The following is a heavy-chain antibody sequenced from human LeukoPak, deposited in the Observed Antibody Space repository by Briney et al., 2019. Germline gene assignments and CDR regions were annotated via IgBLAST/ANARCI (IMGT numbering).Heavy chain of an antibody. V-gene: IGHV3-74*01. CDR3: ARGREVNAFDS. CDR2: IVGDASST. D-gene: IGHD3-10*01. J-gene: IGHJ4*02. Sequence: AESLRLSCAASGFTFSSYLMHWVRQAQGKGLVWVSRIVGDASSTSYADSVKDRFTTSRDNAKHTLYLQTNSLRAEDTAVYFCARGREVNAFDSWGQGTLVTVSS. CDR1: GFTFSSYL.